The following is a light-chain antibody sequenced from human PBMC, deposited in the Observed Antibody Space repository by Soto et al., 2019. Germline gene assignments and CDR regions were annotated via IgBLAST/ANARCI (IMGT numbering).Light chain of an antibody. CDR2: EVT. Sequence: QSALTQPPSASGSPGQSVTISCTGTSSDIGGYGYVSWYQQHPGNAPTLMIYEVTKRASGVPGRFSGSMSGNTTSLTVSGLQAEDEAEYFCSSYAGSNTDVVFGGGTKLTVL. V-gene: IGLV2-8*01. CDR3: SSYAGSNTDVV. J-gene: IGLJ2*01. CDR1: SSDIGGYGY.